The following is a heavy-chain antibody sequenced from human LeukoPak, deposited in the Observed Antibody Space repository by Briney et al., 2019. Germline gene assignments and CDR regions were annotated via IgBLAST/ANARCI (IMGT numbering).Heavy chain of an antibody. CDR1: GGTFSSYA. CDR2: IIPIFGTA. J-gene: IGHJ5*02. Sequence: ASVKVSCKASGGTFSSYAISWVRQAPGQGLEWMGGIIPIFGTANYAQKFQGRVTITTDESTSTAYMELSSLRSEDTAVYYCARDLPGIQLSLGWLDPWGQGTLVTVSS. CDR3: ARDLPGIQLSLGWLDP. D-gene: IGHD5-18*01. V-gene: IGHV1-69*05.